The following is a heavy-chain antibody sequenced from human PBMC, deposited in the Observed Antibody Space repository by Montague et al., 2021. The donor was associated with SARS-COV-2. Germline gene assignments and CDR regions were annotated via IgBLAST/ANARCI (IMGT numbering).Heavy chain of an antibody. CDR1: GFTFSSYA. J-gene: IGHJ6*02. CDR3: ARDWDGYDLDYGMDV. Sequence: SLRLSWAASGFTFSSYAMHWVRQAPGKGLEWVAVISYDGSNKYYVDSVKGRFTISRDNSKNTLYLQMNRLRAEDTAVYYCARDWDGYDLDYGMDVWGQGTTVTVSS. CDR2: ISYDGSNK. D-gene: IGHD5-12*01. V-gene: IGHV3-30*04.